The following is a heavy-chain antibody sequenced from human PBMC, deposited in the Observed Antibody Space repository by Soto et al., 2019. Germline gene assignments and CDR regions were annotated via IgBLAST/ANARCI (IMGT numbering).Heavy chain of an antibody. J-gene: IGHJ4*02. CDR3: ATSLWFGTQPEI. D-gene: IGHD3-10*01. Sequence: SETLSLTCAVYGGSFSNNYWTWFRQPPGKGLEWIGEISPSGTTKYIPSLKSRGTISVDTSRKQFFLKVTSVSAADTAVYYCATSLWFGTQPEIWGPGTMVTVSS. CDR1: GGSFSNNY. V-gene: IGHV4-34*01. CDR2: ISPSGTT.